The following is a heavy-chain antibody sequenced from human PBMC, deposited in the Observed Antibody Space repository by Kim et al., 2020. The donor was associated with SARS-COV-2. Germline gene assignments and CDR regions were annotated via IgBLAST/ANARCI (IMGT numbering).Heavy chain of an antibody. V-gene: IGHV3-30*01. D-gene: IGHD3-22*01. Sequence: SVKGRFTISRDNSKKPLYLQMNSLRAEDTAVYYCARNPSDYYDRGYAFDIWGQGTMVTVSS. J-gene: IGHJ3*02. CDR3: ARNPSDYYDRGYAFDI.